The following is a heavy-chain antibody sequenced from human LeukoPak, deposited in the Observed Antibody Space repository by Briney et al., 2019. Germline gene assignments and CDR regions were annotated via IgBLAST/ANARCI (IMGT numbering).Heavy chain of an antibody. CDR1: GFTFSEYA. D-gene: IGHD4-17*01. J-gene: IGHJ3*01. CDR2: SSSGGANT. Sequence: GGSLRLSCAASGFTFSEYALVWVRQAPGKGLEWVSASSSGGANTLYADAVKGRFTISRDNSKNTLYLQMDSLRAEDTAVYFCGRDPNGDYVGAFKFWGHGTMVTVSS. V-gene: IGHV3-23*01. CDR3: GRDPNGDYVGAFKF.